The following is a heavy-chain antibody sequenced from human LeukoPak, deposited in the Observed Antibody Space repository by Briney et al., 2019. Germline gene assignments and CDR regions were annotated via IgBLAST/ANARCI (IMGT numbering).Heavy chain of an antibody. CDR1: GFTFDDYA. Sequence: GGSLRLSCAASGFTFDDYAMHWVRQAPGKGLEWVSLISWDGGSTYYADSVKGRFTISRDNSKNSLYLQMNSLRAEDTALYYCAKDIESSAVAGYYFDYWGQGTLVTVSS. D-gene: IGHD6-19*01. CDR3: AKDIESSAVAGYYFDY. J-gene: IGHJ4*02. CDR2: ISWDGGST. V-gene: IGHV3-43D*03.